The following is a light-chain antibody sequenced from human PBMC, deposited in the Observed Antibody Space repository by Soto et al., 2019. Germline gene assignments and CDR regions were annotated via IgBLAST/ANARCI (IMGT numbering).Light chain of an antibody. J-gene: IGLJ2*01. CDR1: SSDVGGYNS. V-gene: IGLV2-14*03. CDR2: DVS. CDR3: SSYTSRSTAV. Sequence: QPVLTQRTAGSGSPGQSITISCTGTSSDVGGYNSVSWYQQYPGKAPKLIIYDVSDRPSGVSDRFSGSKSGNTASLTISGLQAEDEADYYCSSYTSRSTAVFGGGTKVTVL.